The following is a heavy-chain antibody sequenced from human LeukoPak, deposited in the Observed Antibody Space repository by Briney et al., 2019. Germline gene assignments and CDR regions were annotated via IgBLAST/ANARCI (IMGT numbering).Heavy chain of an antibody. CDR1: GFTFSSYG. V-gene: IGHV3-33*06. J-gene: IGHJ4*02. D-gene: IGHD2-15*01. CDR3: AKDELYCSGGSCYSIDY. CDR2: IWYDGSNK. Sequence: PGGCLRLSCAASGFTFSSYGMHWVRQAPGKGLEWVAVIWYDGSNKYYADSVKGRFTISRDNSKYTLYLQMNSLRAEDTAVYYCAKDELYCSGGSCYSIDYWGQGTLVTVSS.